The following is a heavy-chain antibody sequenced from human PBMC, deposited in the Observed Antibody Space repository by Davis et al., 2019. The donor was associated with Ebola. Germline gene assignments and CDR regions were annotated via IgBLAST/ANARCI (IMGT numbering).Heavy chain of an antibody. J-gene: IGHJ4*02. CDR1: GGSISSSNW. V-gene: IGHV4-4*02. D-gene: IGHD3-22*01. Sequence: SETLSLTCAVSGGSISSSNWWSWVRQPPGKGLEWIGEIYHSGSTNYNPSLKSRFTISVDKSKNQFSLKLSSVTAADTAVYYCARSGYSGYCFDYWGQGTLVTVSS. CDR3: ARSGYSGYCFDY. CDR2: IYHSGST.